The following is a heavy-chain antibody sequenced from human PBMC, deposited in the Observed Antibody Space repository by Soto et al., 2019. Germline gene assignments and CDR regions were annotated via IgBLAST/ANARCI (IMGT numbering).Heavy chain of an antibody. CDR1: GFTFSSYG. CDR3: AKEGIRGYFYYYGMDV. V-gene: IGHV3-30*18. CDR2: ISYDGSNK. Sequence: GGSLRLSCAASGFTFSSYGMHWVRQAPGKGLEWVAVISYDGSNKYYADSVKGRFTISRDNSKNTLYLQMNSLRAEDTAVYYCAKEGIRGYFYYYGMDVWGQGTTVTVSS. J-gene: IGHJ6*02. D-gene: IGHD6-25*01.